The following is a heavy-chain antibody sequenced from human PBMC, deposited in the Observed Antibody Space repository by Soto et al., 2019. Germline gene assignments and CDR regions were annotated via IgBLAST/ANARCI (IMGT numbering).Heavy chain of an antibody. J-gene: IGHJ4*02. V-gene: IGHV3-73*01. Sequence: GGSLRLSCAASGFTFSGSAMHWVRQSSGKGLEWVGRIRSKANNYGTAYAASVTGRFTVSRDDSKNTTYLQMNSLKTEDTAIYYCARDLSGVGIESQWGQGTLVTVSS. D-gene: IGHD3-10*01. CDR1: GFTFSGSA. CDR3: ARDLSGVGIESQ. CDR2: IRSKANNYGT.